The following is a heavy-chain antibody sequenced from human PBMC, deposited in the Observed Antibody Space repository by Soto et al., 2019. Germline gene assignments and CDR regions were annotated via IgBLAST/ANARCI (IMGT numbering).Heavy chain of an antibody. V-gene: IGHV3-21*01. CDR2: ISSSSSYI. CDR1: GFTFSNYN. Sequence: EVQLVESGGGLVKPGGSLRLSCAASGFTFSNYNMNWVRQAPGKGLEWVSSISSSSSYIYYADSGKGRFTISRDNTKNSLYLQMNSLRAEDTAVYYCARGSAEAGTAAIDHWGQGPLVTVSS. J-gene: IGHJ4*02. CDR3: ARGSAEAGTAAIDH. D-gene: IGHD6-19*01.